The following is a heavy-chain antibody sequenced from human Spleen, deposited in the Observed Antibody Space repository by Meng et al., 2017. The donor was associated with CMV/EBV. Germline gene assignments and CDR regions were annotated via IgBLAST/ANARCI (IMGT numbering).Heavy chain of an antibody. CDR2: IQVIGHT. V-gene: IGHV4-4*07. CDR3: AGSRPGGGACDY. Sequence: QIQDPGPELVNPSWTLTLTSIVAGSSIKNYNWNWVRQPAGQGLEWIGLIQVIGHTVYNPSLKSRVTVSLDASKSQFSLTLNSVTAADTATYHCAGSRPGGGACDYWGQGILVTVSS. J-gene: IGHJ4*02. CDR1: GSSIKNYN. D-gene: IGHD3-16*01.